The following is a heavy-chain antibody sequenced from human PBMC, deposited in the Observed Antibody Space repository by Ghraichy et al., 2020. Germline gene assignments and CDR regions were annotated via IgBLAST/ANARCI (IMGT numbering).Heavy chain of an antibody. J-gene: IGHJ3*02. Sequence: ASVKVSCKASGYTFTGYYMHWVRQAPGQGLEWMGWINPNSGGTNYAQKFQGWVTMTRDTSISTAYMELSRLRSDDTAVYYCARGADTAMVRGWILWREKDAFDIWGQGTMVTVSS. CDR2: INPNSGGT. V-gene: IGHV1-2*04. D-gene: IGHD5-18*01. CDR1: GYTFTGYY. CDR3: ARGADTAMVRGWILWREKDAFDI.